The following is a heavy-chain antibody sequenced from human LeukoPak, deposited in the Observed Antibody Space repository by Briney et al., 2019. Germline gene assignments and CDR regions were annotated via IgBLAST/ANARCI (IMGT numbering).Heavy chain of an antibody. CDR2: ISTYNDNT. Sequence: ASVKVSCKASGYTFTSYGISWVRRAPGQGLEWMGWISTYNDNTNYAHNLQARVTMTTDRSASTDYIELRSLRSDDTAVYYCARDRREAYYDIFTAPRYWGQGTLGNVSS. D-gene: IGHD3-9*01. CDR3: ARDRREAYYDIFTAPRY. V-gene: IGHV1-18*01. J-gene: IGHJ4*02. CDR1: GYTFTSYG.